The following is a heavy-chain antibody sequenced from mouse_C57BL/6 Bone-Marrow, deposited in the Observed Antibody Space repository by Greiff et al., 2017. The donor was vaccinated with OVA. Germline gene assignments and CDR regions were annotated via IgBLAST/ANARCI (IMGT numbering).Heavy chain of an antibody. CDR2: IWTGGGT. D-gene: IGHD1-1*01. CDR1: GFSLTSYA. V-gene: IGHV2-9-1*01. CDR3: ARKVYYGSSWYFDV. J-gene: IGHJ1*03. Sequence: VKLVESGPGLVAPSQSLSITCTVSGFSLTSYAISWVRQPPGKGLEWLGVIWTGGGTNYNSALKSRLSISKDNSKSQVFLKMNSLQTDDTARYYCARKVYYGSSWYFDVWGTGTTVTVSS.